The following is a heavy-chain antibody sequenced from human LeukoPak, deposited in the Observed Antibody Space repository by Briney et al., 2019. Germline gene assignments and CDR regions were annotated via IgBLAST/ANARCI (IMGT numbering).Heavy chain of an antibody. D-gene: IGHD5-18*01. CDR1: GGSISSYY. CDR3: ARSRGYSYGYFDY. J-gene: IGHJ4*02. CDR2: IYYSGST. Sequence: SETLSLTCTVSGGSISSYYWSWIRQPPGKGLEWIGYIYYSGSTNYNPSLKSRVTISVDTSKNQFSLKLSSVTAADTAVYYCARSRGYSYGYFDYWGQGTLVTVSS. V-gene: IGHV4-59*01.